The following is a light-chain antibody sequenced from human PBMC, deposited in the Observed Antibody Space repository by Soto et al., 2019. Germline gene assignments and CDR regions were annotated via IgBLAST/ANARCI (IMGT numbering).Light chain of an antibody. V-gene: IGKV1-5*03. J-gene: IGKJ1*01. CDR1: QNIRSW. CDR3: QQFNSYSRT. CDR2: KAS. Sequence: DIQMTQSPSTLSASVGDRVTITCRASQNIRSWLAWYKQKPGKAPKLLIYKASTLESGVPSRFRGSGSGTEFTLTISSLQPDDFETYYCQQFNSYSRTFGQGTKVDIK.